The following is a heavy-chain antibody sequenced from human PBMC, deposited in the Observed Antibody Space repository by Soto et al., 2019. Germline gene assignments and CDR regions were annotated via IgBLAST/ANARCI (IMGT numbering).Heavy chain of an antibody. Sequence: GGSLRLSCEASGFTFDDYWMNWVRQAPGKGLEWVGNIKQEGTETYYGDSVKGRFTISRDNAKNSVYLQMSSLRAEDTAVYFCARGDYYDNSGYYYTYNYYGLDVWGQGTAVTVPS. CDR1: GFTFDDYW. CDR3: ARGDYYDNSGYYYTYNYYGLDV. D-gene: IGHD3-22*01. CDR2: IKQEGTET. J-gene: IGHJ6*02. V-gene: IGHV3-7*04.